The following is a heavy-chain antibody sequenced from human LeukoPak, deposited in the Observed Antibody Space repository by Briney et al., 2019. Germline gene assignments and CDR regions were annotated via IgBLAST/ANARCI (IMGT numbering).Heavy chain of an antibody. D-gene: IGHD6-13*01. CDR2: ISAYNGNT. CDR1: GYTFTSYG. J-gene: IGHJ6*02. Sequence: ASVKVSCKASGYTFTSYGISWVRQAPGQGLEWMEWISAYNGNTNYAQKLQGRVTMTTDTSTSTAYMELRSLRSDDTAVYYCAREALSWQLVPYYYYGMDVWGQGTTVTVSS. CDR3: AREALSWQLVPYYYYGMDV. V-gene: IGHV1-18*01.